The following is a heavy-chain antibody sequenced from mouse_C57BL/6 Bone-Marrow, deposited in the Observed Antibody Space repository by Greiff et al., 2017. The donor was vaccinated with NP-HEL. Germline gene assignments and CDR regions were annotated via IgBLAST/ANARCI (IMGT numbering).Heavy chain of an antibody. CDR2: IHPNSGST. CDR3: ASPLRGGFAY. V-gene: IGHV1-64*01. Sequence: QVQLQQPGAELVKPGASVKLSCKASGYTFTSYWMHWVKERPGQGLEWIGMIHPNSGSTNYNEKFKSKATLTVDKSSSTAYMQLSSLTSEDSAVYYCASPLRGGFAYWGQGTLVTVSA. CDR1: GYTFTSYW. J-gene: IGHJ3*01. D-gene: IGHD1-1*01.